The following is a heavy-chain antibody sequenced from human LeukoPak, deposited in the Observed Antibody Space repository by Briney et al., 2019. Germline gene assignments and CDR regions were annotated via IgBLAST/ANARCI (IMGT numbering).Heavy chain of an antibody. D-gene: IGHD5-18*01. Sequence: PGGSLRPSCAASGFTVSSNYMNWVRQAPGKGLEWVSVFYSGGSTYYADSVKGRFTISRDSSKNTLYLQMNSLRAEDTAVYYCARSILQRGYSYGFVEYFDYWGQGTPVTVSS. CDR1: GFTVSSNY. V-gene: IGHV3-53*01. J-gene: IGHJ4*02. CDR2: FYSGGST. CDR3: ARSILQRGYSYGFVEYFDY.